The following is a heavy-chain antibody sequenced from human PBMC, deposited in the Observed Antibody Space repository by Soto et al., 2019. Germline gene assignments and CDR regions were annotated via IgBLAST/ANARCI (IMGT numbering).Heavy chain of an antibody. CDR3: AKGTYSEFLLSVDE. D-gene: IGHD3-10*01. J-gene: IGHJ4*01. V-gene: IGHV3-23*01. Sequence: RESLLLFCMASVFPSSTYGFSTYSMTSVLQPPGRGLEWVSVITGSGTHSYYADSVKGLFTISRDNSRNTLFLQMDSLRADDTAVYFCAKGTYSEFLLSVDEWGHRTLVTVSS. CDR1: VFPSSTYGFSTYS. CDR2: ITGSGTHS.